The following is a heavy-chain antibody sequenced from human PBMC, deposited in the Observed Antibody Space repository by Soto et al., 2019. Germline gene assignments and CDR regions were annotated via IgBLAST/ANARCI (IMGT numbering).Heavy chain of an antibody. J-gene: IGHJ6*02. Sequence: EVQLLASGGGLVQPGGSLRLSCAASEFTFSSYSMIWVRQAPGKGLEWVSGVNGGGAITYYAESVKGRFTISRDNSKNTLYLQMNSLRAEDTAVFYCARGHFGVTMDVWGQGTTVTVSS. CDR3: ARGHFGVTMDV. V-gene: IGHV3-23*01. CDR1: EFTFSSYS. D-gene: IGHD3-3*01. CDR2: VNGGGAIT.